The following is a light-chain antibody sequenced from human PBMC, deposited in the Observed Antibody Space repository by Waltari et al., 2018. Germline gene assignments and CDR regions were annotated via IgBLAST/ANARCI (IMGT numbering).Light chain of an antibody. V-gene: IGLV8-61*01. Sequence: QTVVTQEPSFSVSPGGTVTLTCGFSSGSVSTSYYPSWYQQTPGQAPRTLIYSTNTRSSGVPDRFSGSILGNKAALTITGAQADDESDYYCVLYMGSGIGVFGGGNKLTVL. CDR3: VLYMGSGIGV. CDR1: SGSVSTSYY. CDR2: STN. J-gene: IGLJ3*02.